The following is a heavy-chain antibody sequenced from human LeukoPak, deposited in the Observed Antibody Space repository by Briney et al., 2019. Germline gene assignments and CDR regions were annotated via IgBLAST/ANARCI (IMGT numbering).Heavy chain of an antibody. CDR1: GGTFSSYA. D-gene: IGHD3-3*01. V-gene: IGHV1-69*04. CDR2: IIPILGIA. CDR3: ARGDSDFWSGFIIDY. Sequence: SVKVSCKASGGTFSSYAISWVRQAPGQGLEWMGRIIPILGIANYAQKFQGRVTIIADKSTSTAYMELSSLRSEDTAVYYCARGDSDFWSGFIIDYWGQGTLVTVSS. J-gene: IGHJ4*02.